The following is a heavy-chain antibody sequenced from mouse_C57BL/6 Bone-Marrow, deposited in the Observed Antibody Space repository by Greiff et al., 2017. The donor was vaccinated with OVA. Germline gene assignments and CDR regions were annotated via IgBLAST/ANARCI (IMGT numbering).Heavy chain of an antibody. Sequence: VKLQQSGAELVRPGTSVKVSCKASGYAFTNYLIEWVKQRPGQGLEWIGVINPGSGGTNYNEKFKGKATLTADKSSSTAYMQLSSLTSEDSAVYFCARGGYYSDYWGQGTTLTVSS. CDR3: ARGGYYSDY. J-gene: IGHJ2*01. CDR2: INPGSGGT. V-gene: IGHV1-54*01. CDR1: GYAFTNYL.